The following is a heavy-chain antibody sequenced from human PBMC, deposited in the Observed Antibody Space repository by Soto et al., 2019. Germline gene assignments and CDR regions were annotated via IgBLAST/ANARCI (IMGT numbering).Heavy chain of an antibody. Sequence: PSETLSLTCTGSGGSISSYYWSWIRQPPGKGLEWIGYIYYSGSTNYNPSLKSRVTISVDTSKNQFSLKLSSVTAADTAVYYCARGSPAYYGMGVWGQGTTVTVSS. D-gene: IGHD3-10*01. J-gene: IGHJ6*02. CDR1: GGSISSYY. CDR2: IYYSGST. CDR3: ARGSPAYYGMGV. V-gene: IGHV4-59*01.